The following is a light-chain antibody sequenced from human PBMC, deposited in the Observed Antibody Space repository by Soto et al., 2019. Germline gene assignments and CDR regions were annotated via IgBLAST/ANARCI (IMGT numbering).Light chain of an antibody. V-gene: IGKV3-20*01. CDR2: GAS. CDR3: QVYGRSPIQLT. Sequence: ESVLTNAPCTLSLSPGETASLRCRASESVNNNDLAWYQQKPGQAPRLLIYGASSRATGIPDRFSGSGSGTDFTLPISRLESEDFAVYYCQVYGRSPIQLTFGPGTKVDIK. J-gene: IGKJ1*01. CDR1: ESVNNND.